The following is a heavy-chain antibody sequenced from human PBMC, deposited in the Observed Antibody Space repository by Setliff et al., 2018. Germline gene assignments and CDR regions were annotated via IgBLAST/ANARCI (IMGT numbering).Heavy chain of an antibody. V-gene: IGHV4-38-2*02. J-gene: IGHJ4*02. CDR2: VSFSGSA. CDR3: ARDPGFHSGTWSLDS. D-gene: IGHD2-21*01. CDR1: GVSITSGHY. Sequence: SETLSLTCGVSGVSITSGHYWSWIRQPPGKGLEWVGSVSFSGSAYFSPSLKSRVAISLDTSTNVFSLKLSSLIAADTAVYYCARDPGFHSGTWSLDSWGQGRLVTVSS.